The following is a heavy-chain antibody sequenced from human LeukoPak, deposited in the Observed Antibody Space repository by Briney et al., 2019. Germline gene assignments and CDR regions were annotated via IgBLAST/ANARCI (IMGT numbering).Heavy chain of an antibody. J-gene: IGHJ3*02. V-gene: IGHV3-48*03. CDR1: GLTFSSYE. Sequence: GGSLRLSCAASGLTFSSYEMNWVRQAPGKGLEWVSYISSSGSSIYYADSVKGRFTISRDNAKKSLYLQMHSLRAEDTAVYYCARDSHKFDSSGYYTDAFDIWGQGTIDSLSS. D-gene: IGHD3-22*01. CDR2: ISSSGSSI. CDR3: ARDSHKFDSSGYYTDAFDI.